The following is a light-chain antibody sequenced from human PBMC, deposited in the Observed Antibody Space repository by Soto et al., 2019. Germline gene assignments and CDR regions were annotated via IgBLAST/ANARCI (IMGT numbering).Light chain of an antibody. CDR3: VSFTSSTTYV. V-gene: IGLV2-14*03. J-gene: IGLJ1*01. Sequence: QSVLTQPASVSASPGQSITISCTGTSSDVGGSNFVSWYQQHPGKPPKHIIYDVATRPSGVSNRFSGSKSGSTASLIISRLQTEDEADYYCVSFTSSTTYVFGSGTKLTVL. CDR1: SSDVGGSNF. CDR2: DVA.